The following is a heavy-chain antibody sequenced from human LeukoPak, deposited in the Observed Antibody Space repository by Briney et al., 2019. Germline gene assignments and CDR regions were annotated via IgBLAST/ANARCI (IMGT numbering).Heavy chain of an antibody. CDR1: GFTFSSFG. CDR3: AKEPAAGGPQDY. Sequence: GGSLRLSCAASGFTFSSFGMHWVRQAPGKGLEWVTVISYDGSKKYYADSVKGRFTISRDNAKNTLYLQMNSLRVEDTAVYYCAKEPAAGGPQDYWGQGTLVTVSS. V-gene: IGHV3-30*18. CDR2: ISYDGSKK. D-gene: IGHD6-13*01. J-gene: IGHJ4*02.